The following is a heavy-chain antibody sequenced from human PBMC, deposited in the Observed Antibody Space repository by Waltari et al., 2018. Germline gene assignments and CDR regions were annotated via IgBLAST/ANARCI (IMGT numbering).Heavy chain of an antibody. V-gene: IGHV4-4*07. CDR3: ARVGCSGGSCYLPHYYYYMDV. CDR2: IYTSGST. J-gene: IGHJ6*03. D-gene: IGHD2-15*01. Sequence: QVQLQESGPGLVKPSETLSLTCTVSGGSISSYYWSWIRQPAGKGLEWIGRIYTSGSTNYNPSLKSRVTMSVDTSKNQFSLKLSSVTAADTAVYYCARVGCSGGSCYLPHYYYYMDVWGKGTTVTVSS. CDR1: GGSISSYY.